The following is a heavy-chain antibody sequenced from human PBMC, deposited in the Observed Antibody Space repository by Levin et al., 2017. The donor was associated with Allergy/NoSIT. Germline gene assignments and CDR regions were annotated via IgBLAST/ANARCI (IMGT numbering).Heavy chain of an antibody. Sequence: GESLKISCKASGYTFTGYYMHWVRQAPGQGLEWMGWINPNSGGTNYAQKFQGRVTMTRDTSISTAYMELSRLRSDDTAVYYCARGRGGSSTSENGMDVWGQGTTVTVSS. V-gene: IGHV1-2*02. CDR3: ARGRGGSSTSENGMDV. J-gene: IGHJ6*02. CDR2: INPNSGGT. CDR1: GYTFTGYY. D-gene: IGHD2-2*01.